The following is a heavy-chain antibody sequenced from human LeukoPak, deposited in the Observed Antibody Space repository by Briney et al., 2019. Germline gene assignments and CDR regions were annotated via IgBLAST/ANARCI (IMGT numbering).Heavy chain of an antibody. CDR3: ATISRTVVASFDY. V-gene: IGHV3-48*03. CDR1: GFTFSRHE. J-gene: IGHJ4*02. CDR2: ISQDGSSI. D-gene: IGHD3-22*01. Sequence: GGSLRLSCAASGFTFSRHEMNWVRQAPGKGLQWVSYISQDGSSIFYADSVKGRFTISRDNAKNSLYLQMNSLGVEDTAVYYCATISRTVVASFDYWGQGILVTVSS.